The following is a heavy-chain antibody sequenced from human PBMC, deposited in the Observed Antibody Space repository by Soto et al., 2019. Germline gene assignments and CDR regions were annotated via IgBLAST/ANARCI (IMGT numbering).Heavy chain of an antibody. CDR2: IYWDDDK. V-gene: IGHV2-5*02. D-gene: IGHD2-2*03. J-gene: IGHJ5*02. CDR3: AHARRGYCVRSSCPNWFDP. Sequence: KESGPTLVKPTQTLTLTCTFSGFSLSTSGVGVGWIRQPPGKALEWLALIYWDDDKRYSPSLKSRLTITKGTSKNQVVLTMTNMDPVDTATYYCAHARRGYCVRSSCPNWFDPWGQGILVTVSS. CDR1: GFSLSTSGVG.